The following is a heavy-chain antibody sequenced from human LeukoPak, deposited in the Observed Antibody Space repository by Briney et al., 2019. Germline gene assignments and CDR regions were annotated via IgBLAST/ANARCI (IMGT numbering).Heavy chain of an antibody. CDR2: INSDGSEG. CDR1: GFTFSGFW. CDR3: ARSSYSSSSSV. J-gene: IGHJ3*01. Sequence: GSLRLSCAVSGFTFSGFWMSWSRQAPGKGLEWVASINSDGSEGYYADVVKGRFIISRDNAKNSLYLQINSLRAEDTAVYYCARSSYSSSSSVWGQGTMVTVSS. D-gene: IGHD6-6*01. V-gene: IGHV3-7*03.